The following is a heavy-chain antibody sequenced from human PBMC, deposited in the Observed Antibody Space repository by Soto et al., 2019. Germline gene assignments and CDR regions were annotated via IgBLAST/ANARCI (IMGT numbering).Heavy chain of an antibody. CDR3: ARSPDHRYYDILTGYYRYWYFDL. V-gene: IGHV4-59*01. Sequence: SETLSLTCTVSGGSISSYYWSWIRQPPGKGLEWIGYIYYSGSTNYNPSLKSRVTISVDTSKNQFSLKLSSVTAADTAVYYCARSPDHRYYDILTGYYRYWYFDLWGRGTLVTVSS. CDR2: IYYSGST. CDR1: GGSISSYY. J-gene: IGHJ2*01. D-gene: IGHD3-9*01.